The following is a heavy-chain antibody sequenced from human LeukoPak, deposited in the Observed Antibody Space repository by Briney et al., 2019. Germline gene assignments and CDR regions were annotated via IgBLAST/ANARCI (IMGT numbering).Heavy chain of an antibody. J-gene: IGHJ4*02. CDR1: GFTFSSYA. Sequence: GGSLRLSCAASGFTFSSYAMHWVRQAPSTGLEWVAVISYDGSNKYYADSVKGRFTISRDNSKNTLYLQMNSLRAEDTAVYYCARVEWELLYYFDYWGQGTLVTVSS. CDR2: ISYDGSNK. D-gene: IGHD1-26*01. V-gene: IGHV3-30-3*01. CDR3: ARVEWELLYYFDY.